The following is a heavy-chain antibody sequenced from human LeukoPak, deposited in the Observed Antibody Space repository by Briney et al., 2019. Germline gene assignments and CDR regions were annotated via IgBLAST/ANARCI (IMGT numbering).Heavy chain of an antibody. CDR3: ASSLTIFGVVH. Sequence: ASVKVSCKASGYNFNTYGFSWVRQAPGQDLGWMGWITMINDNTDYAEKLQGRVTMTIDTSTSTAYMELRSLRSDDTAVYYCASSLTIFGVVHWGQGTLLTVSS. J-gene: IGHJ4*02. CDR2: ITMINDNT. CDR1: GYNFNTYG. V-gene: IGHV1-18*01. D-gene: IGHD3-3*01.